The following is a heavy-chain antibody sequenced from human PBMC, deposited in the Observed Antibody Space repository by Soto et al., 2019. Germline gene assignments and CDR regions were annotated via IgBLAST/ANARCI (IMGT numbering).Heavy chain of an antibody. Sequence: PGGSLRLSCVASGFPFDSYGIHWVRRAPGKGLEWVATIGFAGNNKYYADSVKGRFTISRDNSKNTLYLHMNSLKVDDTAVYYCARGDFHDTSGPFSDAFDVWGQGTLVT. CDR1: GFPFDSYG. CDR2: IGFAGNNK. D-gene: IGHD3-22*01. J-gene: IGHJ3*01. V-gene: IGHV3-33*03. CDR3: ARGDFHDTSGPFSDAFDV.